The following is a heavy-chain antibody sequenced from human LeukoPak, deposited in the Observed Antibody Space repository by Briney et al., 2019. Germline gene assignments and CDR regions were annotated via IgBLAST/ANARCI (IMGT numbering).Heavy chain of an antibody. Sequence: ASVKVSCKASGYTFTSCGISWVRQAPGQGLEWMGWISAYNGNTNYAQKLQGRVTMTTDTSTSTAYMELRSLRSDDTAVYYCARVVVRGVLIIGGETDYWGQGTLVPVSS. CDR2: ISAYNGNT. J-gene: IGHJ4*02. CDR1: GYTFTSCG. CDR3: ARVVVRGVLIIGGETDY. D-gene: IGHD3-10*01. V-gene: IGHV1-18*01.